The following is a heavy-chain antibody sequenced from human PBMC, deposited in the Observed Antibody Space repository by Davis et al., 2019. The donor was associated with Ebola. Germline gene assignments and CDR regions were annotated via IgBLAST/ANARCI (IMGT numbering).Heavy chain of an antibody. CDR3: AKGPQYYDILTGYYNH. D-gene: IGHD3-9*01. CDR2: IWYDGSNK. J-gene: IGHJ4*02. CDR1: GFTFSSYG. V-gene: IGHV3-33*03. Sequence: GESLKISCAASGFTFSSYGMHWVRQAPGKGLEWVAVIWYDGSNKYYADSVKGRFTISRDNSKNTLYLQMNSLRAEDTAVYYCAKGPQYYDILTGYYNHWGQGTLVTVSS.